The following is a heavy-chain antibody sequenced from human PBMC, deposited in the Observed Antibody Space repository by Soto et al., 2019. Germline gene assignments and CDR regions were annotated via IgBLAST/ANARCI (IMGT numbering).Heavy chain of an antibody. CDR1: GGSISTYY. CDR3: ARGTPSPLIVRSSRGPWFDP. D-gene: IGHD2-15*01. V-gene: IGHV4-59*08. CDR2: MYYGGRT. J-gene: IGHJ5*02. Sequence: SETLSLTCTVSGGSISTYYWSWIRQPPGKGLEWIGYMYYGGRTNYNPSLKSRVTISVDTSKMQVSLKLSSVTAADTAVYFCARGTPSPLIVRSSRGPWFDPWGQGTLVTVS.